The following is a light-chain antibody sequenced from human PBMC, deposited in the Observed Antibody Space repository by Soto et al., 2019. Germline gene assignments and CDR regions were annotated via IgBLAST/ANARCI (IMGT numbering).Light chain of an antibody. J-gene: IGLJ1*01. CDR1: SSDVGGYNY. CDR3: SSYAGRNNFYV. CDR2: EVT. V-gene: IGLV2-8*01. Sequence: QSALTQPPSASGSPGQSVTISCTGTSSDVGGYNYVSWYQQHPGKAPKLIIYEVTKWPSGVPDRFSGSKSGNTASLTVSGLQAEDEADYYCSSYAGRNNFYVFGTGTKLTVL.